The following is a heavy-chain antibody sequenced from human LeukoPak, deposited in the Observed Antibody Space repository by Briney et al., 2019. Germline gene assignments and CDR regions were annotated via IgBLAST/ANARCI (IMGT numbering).Heavy chain of an antibody. J-gene: IGHJ4*02. CDR1: GVTLSTNY. CDR3: ATKHYFDY. Sequence: GGSLTLSCSVSGVTLSTNYMSWLRQPPGKGLEWVGDIYSGGTTYYPDSVKGRFTISRDNLRNTVYLQMNSLRAEDTAVYYCATKHYFDYWGQGTLVTVSS. CDR2: IYSGGTT. V-gene: IGHV3-53*01.